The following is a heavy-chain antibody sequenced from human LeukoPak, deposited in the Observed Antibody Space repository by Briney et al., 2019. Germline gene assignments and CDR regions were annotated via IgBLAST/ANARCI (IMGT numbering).Heavy chain of an antibody. CDR2: IRYDGANR. J-gene: IGHJ4*02. V-gene: IGHV3-30*02. CDR3: ARSYYPDLSATPDY. CDR1: GFSLINYG. D-gene: IGHD3-22*01. Sequence: GGSLRPSCAASGFSLINYGMHWVRQAPGKGLEWVAFIRYDGANRYYADSVKGRFTISRDNSKNTLDLQMNSLRTEDTAVYYCARSYYPDLSATPDYWGQGTLVTVSS.